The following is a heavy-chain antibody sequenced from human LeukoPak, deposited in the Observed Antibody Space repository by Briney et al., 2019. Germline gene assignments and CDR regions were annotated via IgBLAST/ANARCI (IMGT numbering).Heavy chain of an antibody. J-gene: IGHJ3*02. CDR3: AAYRGGYSSSGDAFDI. V-gene: IGHV3-21*01. CDR1: GFTFSSYS. Sequence: GGSLRLSCAASGFTFSSYSMNWVRQAPGKGLEWVSSISSSSSYIYYADSVKGRFTISRDNAKNSLYLQMNSLRAEDTAVYYCAAYRGGYSSSGDAFDIWGQGTMVTVSS. D-gene: IGHD6-13*01. CDR2: ISSSSSYI.